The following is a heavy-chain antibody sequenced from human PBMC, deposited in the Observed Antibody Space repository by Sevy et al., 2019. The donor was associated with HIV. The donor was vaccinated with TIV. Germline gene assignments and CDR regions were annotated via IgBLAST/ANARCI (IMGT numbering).Heavy chain of an antibody. J-gene: IGHJ4*02. V-gene: IGHV3-23*01. CDR3: AKRAGCSRSWYFDD. CDR1: DFTFSSYA. CDR2: ICGSGGTS. Sequence: GGSLRLSCAASDFTFSSYAMGWVRQAPGKGLEWVSAICGSGGTSYYADSVKGRFTLSRVTSKNTLSLQMNSLRADDTAVYYCAKRAGCSRSWYFDDWGQGTLVTVSS. D-gene: IGHD6-13*01.